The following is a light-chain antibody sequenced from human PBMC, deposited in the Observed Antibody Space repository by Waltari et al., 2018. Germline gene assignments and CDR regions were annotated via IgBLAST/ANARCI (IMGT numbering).Light chain of an antibody. CDR1: HDIDYF. CDR2: GAS. CDR3: QRYDDFPIT. J-gene: IGKJ5*01. Sequence: DIQMTQSPSSLSASLGDRVTITCRASHDIDYFLSWYQQRPGKAPKLLINGASNLETGVPSRFSGSGSGTDFSFTISSLQPEDIATYYCQRYDDFPITFGQGTRLEIK. V-gene: IGKV1-33*01.